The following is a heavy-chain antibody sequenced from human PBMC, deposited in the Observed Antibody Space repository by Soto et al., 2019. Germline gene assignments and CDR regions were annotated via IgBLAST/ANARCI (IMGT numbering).Heavy chain of an antibody. Sequence: GASVKLCCTASRYTSTSYGICWPRHAPEQGLEWMGWISAYNGNTNYAQKLQGRVTMTTDTSTSTAYRERRSLRSDDTIVYYRERDGIAVARTNFDYWGQGTLVPVSS. V-gene: IGHV1-18*04. D-gene: IGHD6-19*01. CDR2: ISAYNGNT. CDR3: ERDGIAVARTNFDY. CDR1: RYTSTSYG. J-gene: IGHJ4*02.